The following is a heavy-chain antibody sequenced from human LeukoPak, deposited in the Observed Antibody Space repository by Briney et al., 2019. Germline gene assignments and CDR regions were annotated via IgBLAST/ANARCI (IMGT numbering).Heavy chain of an antibody. Sequence: PSETLSLTCTVSSGSINSSSYYWGWIRQPSGKGLEWIGSIYYSGSTNYNPSLKSRVTMSVDTSKNQFSLNVSSVTAADTAVYYCAAIWAMVRGRQLYFYYYMDDWGKGTTVTVSS. J-gene: IGHJ6*03. CDR2: IYYSGST. CDR3: AAIWAMVRGRQLYFYYYMDD. V-gene: IGHV4-39*01. D-gene: IGHD3-10*01. CDR1: SGSINSSSYY.